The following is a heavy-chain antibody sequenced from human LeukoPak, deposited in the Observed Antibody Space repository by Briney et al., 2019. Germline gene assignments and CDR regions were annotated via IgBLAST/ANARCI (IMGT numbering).Heavy chain of an antibody. CDR1: GYTVTNYD. CDR3: ARRALERRAGSWFDP. J-gene: IGHJ5*02. V-gene: IGHV1-8*01. Sequence: GASVKVSCKTSGYTVTNYDINWVRQATGQGLEWMGWMNPNSGNTGYTQKFQGRVTMTRDTSISTAYMELSSLKSEDTAVYYCARRALERRAGSWFDPWGQGTLVTVSS. D-gene: IGHD3-3*01. CDR2: MNPNSGNT.